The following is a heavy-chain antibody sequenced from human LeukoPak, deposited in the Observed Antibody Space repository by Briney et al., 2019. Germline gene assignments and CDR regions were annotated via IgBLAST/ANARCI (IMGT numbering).Heavy chain of an antibody. Sequence: PSETLSLTCTVSGGFISSGGYYWGWIRQYPGKGLEWIGYIYYSGSTYYNPSLKSRVTISVDTSKNQFSLKLSSVTAADTAVYYCARGTVPAAIEGSWFDPWGQGTLVTVSS. J-gene: IGHJ5*02. D-gene: IGHD2-2*02. CDR1: GGFISSGGYY. CDR3: ARGTVPAAIEGSWFDP. CDR2: IYYSGST. V-gene: IGHV4-31*03.